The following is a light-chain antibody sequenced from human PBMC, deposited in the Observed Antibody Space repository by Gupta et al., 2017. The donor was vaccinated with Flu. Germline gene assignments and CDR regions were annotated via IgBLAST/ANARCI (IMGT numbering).Light chain of an antibody. J-gene: IGKJ4*01. CDR3: QQSYLLPLT. V-gene: IGKV1-39*01. Sequence: DIHLTQSPSSLSASVGDRVTITCRASQTMSIYLNWYRQTPGKVPELLIYGATTLQSGVPSRFSGSGSGLEFILTISNLQPEDAATYYCQQSYLLPLTFGGGTKV. CDR1: QTMSIY. CDR2: GAT.